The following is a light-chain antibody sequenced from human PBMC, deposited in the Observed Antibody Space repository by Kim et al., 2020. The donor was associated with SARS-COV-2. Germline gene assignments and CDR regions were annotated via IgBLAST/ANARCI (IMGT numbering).Light chain of an antibody. Sequence: SYELTQPPSVSVSPGQTATITCSGDELGEKYVCWYQQKPGQPPVLVIYQDTKRPSGIPERFSGSNSGKTATLTISGAQAMDEADYFCQVWASSTVVFGGGTQLTVL. J-gene: IGLJ2*01. CDR2: QDT. CDR3: QVWASSTVV. V-gene: IGLV3-1*01. CDR1: ELGEKY.